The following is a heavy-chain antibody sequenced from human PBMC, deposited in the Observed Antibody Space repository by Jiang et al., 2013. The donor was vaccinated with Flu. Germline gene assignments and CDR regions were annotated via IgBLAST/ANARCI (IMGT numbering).Heavy chain of an antibody. D-gene: IGHD5-24*01. V-gene: IGHV5-10-1*01. CDR1: GYSFTSYW. CDR3: ATGSRDGYNSSSYSSRHQGR. CDR2: IDPSDSYT. J-gene: IGHJ4*02. Sequence: GAEVKKPGESLRISCKGSGYSFTSYWISWVRQMPGKGLEWMGRIDPSDSYTNYSPSFQGHVTISADKSISTAYLQWSSLKASDTAMYYCATGSRDGYNSSSYSSRHQGRWGQGTLVTVSS.